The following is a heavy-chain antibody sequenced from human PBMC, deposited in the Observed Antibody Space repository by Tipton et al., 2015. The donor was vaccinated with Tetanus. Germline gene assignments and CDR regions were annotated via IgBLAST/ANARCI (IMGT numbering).Heavy chain of an antibody. V-gene: IGHV3-23*01. D-gene: IGHD6-6*01. CDR3: AKDRAARCPGAS. CDR1: GFTFDDYA. J-gene: IGHJ5*02. CDR2: ISGSGATT. Sequence: SLRLSCAASGFTFDDYAMHWVRQAPGKGLEWVSGISGSGATTYYEDSVKGRFTISRDNPKNMLYLQMNSLRAEDTAVYYCAKDRAARCPGASWGQGTLVTVSS.